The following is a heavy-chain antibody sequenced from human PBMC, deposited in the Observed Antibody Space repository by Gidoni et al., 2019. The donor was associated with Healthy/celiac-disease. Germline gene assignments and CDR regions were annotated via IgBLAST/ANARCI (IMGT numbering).Heavy chain of an antibody. CDR1: VVSFSGYY. V-gene: IGHV4-34*01. J-gene: IGHJ6*02. CDR2: INNSGST. D-gene: IGHD2-15*01. Sequence: QVQLQQWGAGLLKPSETLSFTCAVYVVSFSGYYWSWIRQPPGKWLVWIGEINNSGSTNYNPSLKSRVTISVDTSKNQFSLKLSSVTAADTALYYCARGDVVVVAATPYYYGMDVWGQGTTVTVSS. CDR3: ARGDVVVVAATPYYYGMDV.